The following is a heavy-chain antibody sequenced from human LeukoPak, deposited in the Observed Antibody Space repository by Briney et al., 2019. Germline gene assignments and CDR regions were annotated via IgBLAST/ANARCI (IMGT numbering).Heavy chain of an antibody. CDR2: INHNGNVN. CDR1: GFTFSSYW. CDR3: ARGSSSWYLIFNS. D-gene: IGHD6-13*01. V-gene: IGHV3-7*03. Sequence: PGGSLRLSCAASGFTFSSYWMNWARQAPGKGLEWVASINHNGNVNYYVDSVKGRFTISRDNAKNSLYLQMSNLRAEDTAVYYCARGSSSWYLIFNSWGQGTLVTVSS. J-gene: IGHJ4*02.